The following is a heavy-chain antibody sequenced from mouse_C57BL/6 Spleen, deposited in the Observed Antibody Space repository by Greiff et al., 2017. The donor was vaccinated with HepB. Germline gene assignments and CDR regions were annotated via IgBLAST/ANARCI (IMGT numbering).Heavy chain of an antibody. J-gene: IGHJ4*01. D-gene: IGHD1-1*01. CDR1: GFNIKNTY. V-gene: IGHV14-3*01. Sequence: EVQLQESVAELVRPGASVKLSCTASGFNIKNTYMHWVKQRPEQGLEWIGRIDPANGNTKYAPKFQGKATITADTSSNTAYLQLSSLTSEDTAIYYCAFYYYGSSYDAMDYWGQGTSVTVSS. CDR2: IDPANGNT. CDR3: AFYYYGSSYDAMDY.